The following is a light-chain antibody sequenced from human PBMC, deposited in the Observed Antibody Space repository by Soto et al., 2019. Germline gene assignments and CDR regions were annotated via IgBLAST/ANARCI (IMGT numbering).Light chain of an antibody. CDR2: GAS. J-gene: IGKJ5*01. V-gene: IGKV3D-20*02. CDR3: QQRSNWPIT. CDR1: QSVSSSY. Sequence: EIVLTQSPGTLSLSAGERATLSCRASQSVSSSYLAWYQQKPGQAPRLLIYGASSRATGIPDRFSGSGSGTDFTLTISSLEPEDFAVYYCQQRSNWPITFGQGTRLEIK.